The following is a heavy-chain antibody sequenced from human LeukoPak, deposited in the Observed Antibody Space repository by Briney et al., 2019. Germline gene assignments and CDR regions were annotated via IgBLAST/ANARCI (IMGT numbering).Heavy chain of an antibody. CDR1: GFTFSSYG. Sequence: GGSLRLSCAASGFTFSSYGMSWVRQAPGKGLEWVANIKQDGSEKYYVDSVKGRLTISRDNAKNTLYLQMNSVRAEDTAVYYCSRARGGDSLFDYWGQGTLVTVSS. J-gene: IGHJ4*02. CDR3: SRARGGDSLFDY. V-gene: IGHV3-7*01. CDR2: IKQDGSEK. D-gene: IGHD2-21*02.